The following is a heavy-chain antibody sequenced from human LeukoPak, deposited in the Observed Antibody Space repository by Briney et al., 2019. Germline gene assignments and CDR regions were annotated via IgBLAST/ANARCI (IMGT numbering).Heavy chain of an antibody. J-gene: IGHJ4*02. V-gene: IGHV3-23*01. Sequence: GGSLRLSCAASGFTFSSYAMSWVRQAPGRGLEWVSAISGSGGSTYYADSVKGRFAISRDNSKNTLYLQMNSLRAEDTAVYYCARSEVDIVATVCFDYWGQGTLVTVSS. D-gene: IGHD5-12*01. CDR3: ARSEVDIVATVCFDY. CDR2: ISGSGGST. CDR1: GFTFSSYA.